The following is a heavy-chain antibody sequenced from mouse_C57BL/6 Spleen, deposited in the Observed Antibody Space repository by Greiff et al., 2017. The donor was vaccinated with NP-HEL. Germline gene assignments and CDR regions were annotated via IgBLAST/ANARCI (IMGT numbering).Heavy chain of an antibody. J-gene: IGHJ3*01. CDR1: GYTFTSYW. CDR2: IYPGSGST. V-gene: IGHV1-55*01. CDR3: ARKRRDGYYGFAY. D-gene: IGHD2-3*01. Sequence: QVQLQQSGAELVKPGASVKMSCKASGYTFTSYWITWVKQRPGQGLEWIGDIYPGSGSTNYNEKFKSKATLTVDTSSSTAYMQLSSLTSEDSAVYVCARKRRDGYYGFAYWGQGTLVTVSA.